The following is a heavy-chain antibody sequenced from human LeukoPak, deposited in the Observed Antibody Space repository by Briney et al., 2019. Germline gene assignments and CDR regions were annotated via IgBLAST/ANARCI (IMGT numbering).Heavy chain of an antibody. D-gene: IGHD1-1*01. CDR2: ISSSGGTM. CDR3: ATSRTFDY. CDR1: GFTFSSYE. V-gene: IGHV3-48*03. Sequence: GGSLRLSCAASGFTFSSYEMNWVRQALGKGLEWVSYISSSGGTMYYADSVKGRFTISRDNAKNSLYLQMNSLRAEDTAVYYCATSRTFDYWGQGTLVTVSS. J-gene: IGHJ4*02.